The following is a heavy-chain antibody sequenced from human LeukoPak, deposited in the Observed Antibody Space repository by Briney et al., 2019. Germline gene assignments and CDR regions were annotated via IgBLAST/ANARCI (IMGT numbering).Heavy chain of an antibody. Sequence: GTSLRLSCAASGFTFISYAIHWVRQAPGKGLEWVAVISFHGTDTFYADSVKGRFTISRDNSKNTLYLQMNSLRAEDTAVYYCAKEAVPGYSGYEPYFDYWGQGTLVTVSS. CDR3: AKEAVPGYSGYEPYFDY. J-gene: IGHJ4*02. D-gene: IGHD5-12*01. CDR1: GFTFISYA. V-gene: IGHV3-30*04. CDR2: ISFHGTDT.